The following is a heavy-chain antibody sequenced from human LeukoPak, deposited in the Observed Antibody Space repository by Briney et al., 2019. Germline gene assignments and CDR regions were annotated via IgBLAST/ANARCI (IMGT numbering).Heavy chain of an antibody. V-gene: IGHV1-69*01. CDR2: IIPIFGTA. CDR1: GGTFSSYA. CDR3: ARADCSSTSCYTPFDY. Sequence: SVKVSCKASGGTFSSYAISWVRQAPGQGLEWMRGIIPIFGTANYAQKFQGRVTITADESTSTAYMELSSLRSEDTAVYYCARADCSSTSCYTPFDYWGQGTLVTVSS. J-gene: IGHJ4*02. D-gene: IGHD2-2*02.